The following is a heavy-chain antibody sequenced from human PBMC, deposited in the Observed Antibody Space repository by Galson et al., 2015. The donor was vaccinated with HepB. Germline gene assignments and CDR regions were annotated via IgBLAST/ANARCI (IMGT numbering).Heavy chain of an antibody. CDR3: AKTYCSSTSCYSDQYYFDY. CDR2: ISYDGSNK. D-gene: IGHD2-2*01. CDR1: GFTFSSYS. Sequence: SLRLSCAASGFTFSSYSMHCVRQGPRKGLEWVAVISYDGSNKYYADSVKGRFTISRDNSKNTLYLQMNSLRAEDTAVYYCAKTYCSSTSCYSDQYYFDYWGQGTLVTVSS. V-gene: IGHV3-30*18. J-gene: IGHJ4*02.